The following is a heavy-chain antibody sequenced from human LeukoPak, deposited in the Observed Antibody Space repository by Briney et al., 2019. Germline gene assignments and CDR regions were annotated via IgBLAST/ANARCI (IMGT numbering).Heavy chain of an antibody. Sequence: ASVKVSCKASGYTFTGYYMHWVRQAPGQGLEWMGWINPNSGGTNYAQKFQGRVTMTRDTSTSTAYMELRSLRSDDTAVYYCARDTAQLGYCSSTSCYPFDYWGQGTLVTVSS. CDR1: GYTFTGYY. CDR2: INPNSGGT. D-gene: IGHD2-2*01. J-gene: IGHJ4*02. V-gene: IGHV1-2*02. CDR3: ARDTAQLGYCSSTSCYPFDY.